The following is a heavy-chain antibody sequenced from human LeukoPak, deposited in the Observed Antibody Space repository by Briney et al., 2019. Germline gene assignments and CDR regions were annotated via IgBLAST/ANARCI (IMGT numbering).Heavy chain of an antibody. V-gene: IGHV1-69*13. J-gene: IGHJ4*02. CDR3: ARVYDILTGYLDY. D-gene: IGHD3-9*01. Sequence: SVKVSCRASGGTFSSYAISWVRQAPGQGLEWMGGIIPIFGTANYAQKFQGRVTITADESTSTAYMELSSLRSEDTAVYYCARVYDILTGYLDYWGQGTLVTVSS. CDR1: GGTFSSYA. CDR2: IIPIFGTA.